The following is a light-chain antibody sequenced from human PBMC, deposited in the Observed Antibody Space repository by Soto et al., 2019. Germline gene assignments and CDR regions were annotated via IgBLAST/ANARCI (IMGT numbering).Light chain of an antibody. CDR2: EVS. CDR1: SSDVGSYNL. Sequence: QSVLTQPASVSGSPGQSITISCTGTSSDVGSYNLVSWYQQHPGKAPKLMIYEVSKRLSGVSNRFSGSKSGNTASLTISGLQAEDEADYYCCSYAGSSTPYVFGTGTKLTVL. V-gene: IGLV2-23*02. CDR3: CSYAGSSTPYV. J-gene: IGLJ1*01.